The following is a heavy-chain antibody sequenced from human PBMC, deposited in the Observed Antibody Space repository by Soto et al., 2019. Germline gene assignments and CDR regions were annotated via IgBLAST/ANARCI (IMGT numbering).Heavy chain of an antibody. CDR3: ARQSDCGDYDDAFDI. CDR1: GGSISSGGYY. D-gene: IGHD4-17*01. CDR2: IYYSGST. Sequence: QVQLQESGPGLVKPSQTLSLTCTVSGGSISSGGYYWSWIRQHPGKGLEWIGYIYYSGSTYYNPSLKSRVTISVDTSKNQFSLKLSSVTAADTAVYYCARQSDCGDYDDAFDIWGQGTMVTVSS. V-gene: IGHV4-31*03. J-gene: IGHJ3*02.